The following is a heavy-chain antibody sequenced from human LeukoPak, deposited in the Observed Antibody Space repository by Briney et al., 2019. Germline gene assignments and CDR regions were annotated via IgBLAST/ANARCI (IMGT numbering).Heavy chain of an antibody. CDR3: ARAYSGSLTTFDI. V-gene: IGHV3-23*01. D-gene: IGHD1-26*01. Sequence: GGSLRLSCAASGFTFSNYAMSWVRQAPGKGLEWVSAISGGGGSTYYADSVKGRCTISKDNSKNPLYVQMNSLRAEDTAVYYCARAYSGSLTTFDIWGQGTMVTVSS. CDR2: ISGGGGST. CDR1: GFTFSNYA. J-gene: IGHJ3*02.